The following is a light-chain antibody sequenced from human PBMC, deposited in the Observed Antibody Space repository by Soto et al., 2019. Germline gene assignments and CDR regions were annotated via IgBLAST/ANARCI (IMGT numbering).Light chain of an antibody. CDR1: QTVTSF. J-gene: IGKJ2*01. Sequence: VLTQSPATLSLSPGERATLSCRTSQTVTSFLAWYQQRPGQAPRLLIYDASHRPTGIPARFSGSGSGTDFTLTISSLEPEDFAVYYCQERTNWPLMYTFGQGTRLEI. CDR3: QERTNWPLMYT. V-gene: IGKV3-11*01. CDR2: DAS.